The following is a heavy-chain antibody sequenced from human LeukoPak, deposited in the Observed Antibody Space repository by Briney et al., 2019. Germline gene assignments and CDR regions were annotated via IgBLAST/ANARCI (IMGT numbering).Heavy chain of an antibody. D-gene: IGHD4-17*01. CDR3: AARTTVTTILDFDY. Sequence: SAKVSCKASGFTFTSSAVQWVRQARGQRLEWIGWIVVGSGNTNYAQKFQERVTITRDMSTSTAYMELSSLRSEDTAVYYCAARTTVTTILDFDYWGQGTLVTVSS. V-gene: IGHV1-58*01. CDR1: GFTFTSSA. J-gene: IGHJ4*02. CDR2: IVVGSGNT.